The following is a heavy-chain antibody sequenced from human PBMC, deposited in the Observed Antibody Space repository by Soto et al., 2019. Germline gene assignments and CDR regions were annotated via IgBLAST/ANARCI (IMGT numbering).Heavy chain of an antibody. CDR2: IYHSGST. CDR1: GGSISSSNW. D-gene: IGHD6-6*01. Sequence: SETLSLTCAVSGGSISSSNWWSWVRQPPGKGLEWIGEIYHSGSTNYNPSLKSRVTISVDKSKNQFSLKLSSVTAADTAVYCCARRGSIAAGSYYYYGMDVWGQGTTVTVSS. V-gene: IGHV4-4*01. CDR3: ARRGSIAAGSYYYYGMDV. J-gene: IGHJ6*02.